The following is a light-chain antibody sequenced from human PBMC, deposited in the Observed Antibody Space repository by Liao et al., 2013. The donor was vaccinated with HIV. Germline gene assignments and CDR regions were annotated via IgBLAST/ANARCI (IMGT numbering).Light chain of an antibody. J-gene: IGLJ1*01. CDR2: QDS. Sequence: SYDLTQSSSVSVSPGQTASITCSGDKLGDKYVCWYQKKPGQSPVLVIYQDSKRPSGIPERFSGSNSGNTATLTISGTQAMDEADYYCQAWDSSTPLYVFGTGTKVTVL. CDR3: QAWDSSTPLYV. V-gene: IGLV3-1*01. CDR1: KLGDKY.